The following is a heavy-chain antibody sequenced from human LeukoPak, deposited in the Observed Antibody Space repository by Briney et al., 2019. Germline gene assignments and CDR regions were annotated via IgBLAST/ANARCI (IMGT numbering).Heavy chain of an antibody. CDR1: GFTFSNYW. Sequence: PGGSLRLSCAASGFTFSNYWMHWVRQAPGKGLVWVSRIKTDGSNTDYADSVKGRFTISGDNAKNTMYLQMNSLTAEDSAVYYCARGVAGTGPDIWGLGTMVTVSA. D-gene: IGHD6-19*01. V-gene: IGHV3-74*01. CDR2: IKTDGSNT. J-gene: IGHJ3*02. CDR3: ARGVAGTGPDI.